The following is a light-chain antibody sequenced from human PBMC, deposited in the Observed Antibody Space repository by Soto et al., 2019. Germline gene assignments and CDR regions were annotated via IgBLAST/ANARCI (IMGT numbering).Light chain of an antibody. V-gene: IGKV1-33*01. CDR1: QNINNY. CDR2: DAS. Sequence: SQMHPSPSSLATSVGDSVPITCQASQNINNYLNWYQQKPGRAPKLLIYDASNLEAGVPSRFRGSGSGTDFTFTISRLQPEDIATYYCQQYENLPTFGQGTRLEIK. J-gene: IGKJ5*01. CDR3: QQYENLPT.